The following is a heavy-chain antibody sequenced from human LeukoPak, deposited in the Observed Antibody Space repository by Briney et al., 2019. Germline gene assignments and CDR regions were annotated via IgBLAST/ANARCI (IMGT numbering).Heavy chain of an antibody. J-gene: IGHJ4*02. V-gene: IGHV3-9*01. CDR2: ISWNSDSK. CDR3: ARARGPLDY. Sequence: GRSLRLSCAASGFTFDDYAMHWVRQVPGKGLEWVSSISWNSDSKDYGDSVEGRFTISRDNAKNSLYLQMNSLRAEDTAVYYCARARGPLDYWGQGTLVTVSS. CDR1: GFTFDDYA.